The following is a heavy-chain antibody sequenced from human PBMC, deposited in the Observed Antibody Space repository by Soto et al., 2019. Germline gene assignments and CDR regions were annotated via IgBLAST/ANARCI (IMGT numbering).Heavy chain of an antibody. V-gene: IGHV3-7*01. J-gene: IGHJ4*02. CDR3: ATRAGAPAD. CDR1: GFTFNTYW. CDR2: INEDGNKQ. D-gene: IGHD6-25*01. Sequence: EVQLVESGGGLVQPGGSLRLSCVVSGFTFNTYWMTWIRQAPGKGLEWVANINEDGNKQNYVDSVRGRFTISRDNAKTSLYLQMNSLRVGDTAVYYCATRAGAPADWGQGTLVTVSS.